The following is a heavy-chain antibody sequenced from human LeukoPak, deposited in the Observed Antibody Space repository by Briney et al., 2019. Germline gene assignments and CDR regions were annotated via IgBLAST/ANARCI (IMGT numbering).Heavy chain of an antibody. Sequence: GGSLRLSCAAAGFNFSDSYVSWMRQARGKGRELVTYISSRSYSTYYAASVKGRFTISRDNIQNSLFLHMNSLRAEDTAVYYCARGKRSFDYWGQGTRVTVSS. J-gene: IGHJ4*02. CDR3: ARGKRSFDY. CDR1: GFNFSDSY. V-gene: IGHV3-11*01. CDR2: ISSRSYST. D-gene: IGHD6-6*01.